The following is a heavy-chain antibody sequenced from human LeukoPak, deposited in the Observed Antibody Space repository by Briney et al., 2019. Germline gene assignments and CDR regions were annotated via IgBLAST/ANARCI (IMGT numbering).Heavy chain of an antibody. CDR2: IQQDGGQK. V-gene: IGHV3-7*05. CDR1: GFTFSNYW. D-gene: IGHD5-24*01. CDR3: ARASNPWLQLS. Sequence: GGSLRLSCASSGFTFSNYWMIWVRQAPGKGLEWVANIQQDGGQKRYADSVRGRFTVSRDNAQTSLYLHMNSLRAEDTAVYYCARASNPWLQLSWGQGTLVTVSS. J-gene: IGHJ4*02.